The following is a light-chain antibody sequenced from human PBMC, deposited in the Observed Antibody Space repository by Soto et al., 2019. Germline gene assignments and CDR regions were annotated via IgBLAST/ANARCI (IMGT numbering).Light chain of an antibody. CDR3: QVWDKSSYHYV. CDR2: DDS. J-gene: IGLJ1*01. V-gene: IGLV3-21*02. Sequence: SYELTQPPSVSVAPGQTARITCGGNNIGRKSVHWYQQKPGQAPVLVVYDDSARPSGIPERFSGSNSGNTATLTTSRVEAGDEADYYCQVWDKSSYHYVFGNGTKVTVL. CDR1: NIGRKS.